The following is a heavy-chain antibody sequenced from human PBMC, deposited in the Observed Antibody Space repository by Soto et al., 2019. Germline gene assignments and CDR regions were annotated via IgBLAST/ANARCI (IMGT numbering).Heavy chain of an antibody. Sequence: QVQLVQSGAEVKKPGSSVKVSCKASGGTFSSYAISWVRQAPGQGLEWMGGIIPIFGTANYAQKFQGRVXIXAXXSTSTAYMELSSLRSEDTAVYYCARKDIPVGRFDPWGQGTLVTVSS. CDR1: GGTFSSYA. V-gene: IGHV1-69*12. CDR3: ARKDIPVGRFDP. D-gene: IGHD2-15*01. CDR2: IIPIFGTA. J-gene: IGHJ5*02.